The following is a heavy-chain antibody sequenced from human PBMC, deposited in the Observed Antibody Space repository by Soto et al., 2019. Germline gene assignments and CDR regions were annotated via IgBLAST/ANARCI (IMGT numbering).Heavy chain of an antibody. CDR3: ARDLGYYDSSGYFDY. CDR2: ISSSGDII. J-gene: IGHJ4*01. V-gene: IGHV3-11*01. CDR1: GFTFSDHY. Sequence: GGSLRLSCAASGFTFSDHYMSWIRQAPGKGLEWVSYISSSGDIIYYADSVKGRFTISRDNAKNSLYLQMNSLRAEDTAVYYCARDLGYYDSSGYFDYWDHGTLVTVSS. D-gene: IGHD3-22*01.